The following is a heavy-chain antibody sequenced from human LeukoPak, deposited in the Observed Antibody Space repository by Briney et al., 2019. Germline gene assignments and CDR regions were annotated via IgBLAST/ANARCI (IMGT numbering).Heavy chain of an antibody. V-gene: IGHV3-66*01. CDR1: GFTVSTNY. D-gene: IGHD6-13*01. J-gene: IGHJ4*02. Sequence: GSLRLSCAASGFTVSTNYMSWVRQAPGKGLEWVSVIYSGGSTYYADSVKDRFTISRDNSKNTLYLQMNSLRAEDTAVYYCARASMAAAGYYFDYWGQGTLVTVSS. CDR3: ARASMAAAGYYFDY. CDR2: IYSGGST.